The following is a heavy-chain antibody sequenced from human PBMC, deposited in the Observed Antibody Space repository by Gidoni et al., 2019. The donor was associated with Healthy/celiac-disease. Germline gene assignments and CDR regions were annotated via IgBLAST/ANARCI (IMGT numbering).Heavy chain of an antibody. J-gene: IGHJ6*02. CDR2: INPSGGST. CDR1: GYTFPSYY. CDR3: ARSVVPAAISADYGMDV. V-gene: IGHV1-46*01. Sequence: QVQLVQSGAEVKKPGASVTVSCKASGYTFPSYYMHWVRQAPGQGLEWMGIINPSGGSTSYAQKFQGRVTMTRDTSTSTVYMELSSLRSEDTAVYYCARSVVPAAISADYGMDVWGQGTTVTVSS. D-gene: IGHD2-2*02.